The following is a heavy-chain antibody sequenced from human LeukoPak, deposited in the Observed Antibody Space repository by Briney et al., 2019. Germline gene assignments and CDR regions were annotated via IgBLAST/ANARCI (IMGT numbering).Heavy chain of an antibody. J-gene: IGHJ6*02. Sequence: SGTLSLTCAVSVRSINSGNWWSWVRQSPGKGLEWIGEIYHNGTPNYNPSLKSRVTISADTFKNHFSLKMTSVTAADTAVYYCATAPILRGEGGEHYKYGMDVWGQGTTVIVSS. CDR1: VRSINSGNW. V-gene: IGHV4-4*02. CDR3: ATAPILRGEGGEHYKYGMDV. CDR2: IYHNGTP. D-gene: IGHD2-2*02.